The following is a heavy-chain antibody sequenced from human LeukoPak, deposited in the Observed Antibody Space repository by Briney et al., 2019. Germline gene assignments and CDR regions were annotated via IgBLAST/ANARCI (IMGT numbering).Heavy chain of an antibody. V-gene: IGHV3-33*01. J-gene: IGHJ4*02. CDR3: ARSNSGSYYGLLDY. D-gene: IGHD1-26*01. Sequence: GRSLRLSCAASGFTFSSYGMHWVRQAPGKGLEWVAVTWYDGSNKYYADSVKGRFTISRDNSKNTLYLQMNSLRAEDTAVYYCARSNSGSYYGLLDYWGQGTLVTVSS. CDR1: GFTFSSYG. CDR2: TWYDGSNK.